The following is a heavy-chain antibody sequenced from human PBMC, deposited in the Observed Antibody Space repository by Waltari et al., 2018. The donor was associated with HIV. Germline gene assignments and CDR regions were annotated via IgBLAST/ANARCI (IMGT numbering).Heavy chain of an antibody. V-gene: IGHV3-23*01. CDR3: AKERPSGSFSDY. J-gene: IGHJ4*02. Sequence: EVQLLESGGALVQPGGSLRLSCAASGLLFSNYAMSWIRQTPGKGLEWVSAISGSGRRTWYADSVKGRFTMSRDNSKNTLFLQMNNLRAEDTATYYCAKERPSGSFSDYWGRGTLVTVSS. CDR2: ISGSGRRT. D-gene: IGHD1-26*01. CDR1: GLLFSNYA.